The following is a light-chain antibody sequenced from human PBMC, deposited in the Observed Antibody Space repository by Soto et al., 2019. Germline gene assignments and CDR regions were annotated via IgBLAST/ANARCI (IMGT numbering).Light chain of an antibody. CDR2: EVS. V-gene: IGLV2-8*01. CDR3: SSYAGSNNFGV. Sequence: QSALTKPASAYGSPGQSVTISCNGTSSDVGGYNYVSWYQQHPGKAPKLMIYEVSKRPSGVPDRFSGSKSGNTASLTVSGLQAEDEADYYCSSYAGSNNFGVFGTGTKVTVL. CDR1: SSDVGGYNY. J-gene: IGLJ1*01.